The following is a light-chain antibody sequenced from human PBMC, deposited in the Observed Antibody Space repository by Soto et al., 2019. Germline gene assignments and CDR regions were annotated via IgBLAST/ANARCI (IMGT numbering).Light chain of an antibody. CDR1: QSISSW. J-gene: IGKJ1*01. CDR2: DAS. V-gene: IGKV1-5*01. Sequence: DIQMTQSPATLSSSLLDIVTITCRASQSISSWLAWYQQKPGKAPKLLIYDASSLESGVPSRFSGSGSGTEFTLTISSLQTDDFATYYCQQYNSYSTFGQGTKVDIK. CDR3: QQYNSYST.